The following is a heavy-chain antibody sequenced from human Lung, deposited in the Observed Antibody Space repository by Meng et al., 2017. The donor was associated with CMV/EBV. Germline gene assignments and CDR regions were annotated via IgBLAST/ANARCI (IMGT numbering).Heavy chain of an antibody. D-gene: IGHD3-22*01. J-gene: IGHJ4*02. CDR2: INSDGGST. Sequence: ESXKISXAASGFTFSSYWMHWVRQAPGKGLVWVSRINSDGGSTSYADSVKGRFTISRDNAKNTLYLQMNSLRAEDTAVYYCARAADLYDYYDSSGYYGYWGQGTXVTVSS. CDR3: ARAADLYDYYDSSGYYGY. V-gene: IGHV3-74*01. CDR1: GFTFSSYW.